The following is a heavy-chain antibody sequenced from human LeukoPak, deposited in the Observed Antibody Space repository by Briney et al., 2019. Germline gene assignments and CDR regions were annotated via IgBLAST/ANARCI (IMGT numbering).Heavy chain of an antibody. J-gene: IGHJ6*03. D-gene: IGHD1/OR15-1a*01. CDR3: ASGALNNQDDYYYYYMDV. CDR1: GFTFSSYW. V-gene: IGHV3-7*01. Sequence: GGSLRLSCAASGFTFSSYWMSWVRQAPGKGLEWVANIKQDVSEKYYVDSVKVRFTISRENANNSRYLQMNSPRDEDTAGYYCASGALNNQDDYYYYYMDVWGKGTTVTVSS. CDR2: IKQDVSEK.